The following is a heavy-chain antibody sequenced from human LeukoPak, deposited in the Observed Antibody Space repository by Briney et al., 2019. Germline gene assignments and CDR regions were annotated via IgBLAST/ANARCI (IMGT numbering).Heavy chain of an antibody. CDR3: ARVAVPGTYDY. CDR1: GFPFRSYA. Sequence: AGGSLRLSCAASGFPFRSYAMHWVRQAPGKGLEYVSAITLDGISTYYANSVKGRFTISRDNSKNTLYLQMGSLRAEDMAVYYCARVAVPGTYDYWGQGTPVTVSS. V-gene: IGHV3-64*01. D-gene: IGHD6-19*01. J-gene: IGHJ4*02. CDR2: ITLDGIST.